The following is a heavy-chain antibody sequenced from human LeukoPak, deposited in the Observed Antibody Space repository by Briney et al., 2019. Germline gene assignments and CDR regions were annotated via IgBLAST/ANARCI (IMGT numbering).Heavy chain of an antibody. J-gene: IGHJ4*02. V-gene: IGHV3-7*01. CDR2: IKQDGSEK. CDR3: ARDQISGWYRLFDY. CDR1: GFTFSSYW. Sequence: GGSLRLSCAASGFTFSSYWMTWVRQAPGKGLEWVANIKQDGSEKYYVDSVKGRFTISRDNAKNSLYLQMNSLRAEDTAVYYCARDQISGWYRLFDYWGQGTLVTVSS. D-gene: IGHD6-19*01.